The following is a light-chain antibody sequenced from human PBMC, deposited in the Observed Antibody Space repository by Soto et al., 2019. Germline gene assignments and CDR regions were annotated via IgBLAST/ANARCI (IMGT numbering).Light chain of an antibody. CDR1: QSVSSY. CDR2: DAV. J-gene: IGKJ4*01. V-gene: IGKV3-11*01. Sequence: ETVLTQSPATLSLSPGERATLSCRASQSVSSYLAWYQQKPGQAPRLLIYDAVNRATGIPARFSGSGSGTDFPLTIGSLEPEDSGVYYCRQRINWPLTFGGGTKVDIK. CDR3: RQRINWPLT.